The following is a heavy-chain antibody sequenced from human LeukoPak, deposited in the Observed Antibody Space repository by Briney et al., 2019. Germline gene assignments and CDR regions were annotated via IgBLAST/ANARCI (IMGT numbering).Heavy chain of an antibody. J-gene: IGHJ3*02. CDR2: IYHSGSS. V-gene: IGHV4-39*07. CDR1: GGSISSSSYY. CDR3: ARVLGYCSSTSCVDAFDI. D-gene: IGHD2-2*01. Sequence: PSETLSLTCTVSGGSISSSSYYWGWIRQPPGKGLEWIGSIYHSGSSYYNPSLKSRVTISVDTSKNQFSLKLSSVTAADTAVYYCARVLGYCSSTSCVDAFDIWGQGTMVTVST.